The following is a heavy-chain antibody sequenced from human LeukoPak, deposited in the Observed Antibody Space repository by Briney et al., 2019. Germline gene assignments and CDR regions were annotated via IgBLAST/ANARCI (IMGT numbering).Heavy chain of an antibody. CDR1: GYSFTSYW. CDR3: ARSPYYYDSSGYYSNWFDP. J-gene: IGHJ5*02. Sequence: GESLKISCKGSGYSFTSYWIGWVRQMPGKGLEWMGIIYPGDSDTRYSPSFQGQVTISADKSISTAYLQWSSLKALDTAMYYCARSPYYYDSSGYYSNWFDPWGQGTLVTVSS. CDR2: IYPGDSDT. D-gene: IGHD3-22*01. V-gene: IGHV5-51*01.